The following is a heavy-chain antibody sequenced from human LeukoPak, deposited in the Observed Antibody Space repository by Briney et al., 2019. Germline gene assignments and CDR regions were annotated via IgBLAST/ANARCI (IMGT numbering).Heavy chain of an antibody. Sequence: ASVKVSCKAPGYTFTSNYIHWVRQAPGQGLEWMGMIYPRDGSTSYAQKFQGRVTVTRDTSTSTVHMELSGLRSEDTAVYYCARDQEGFDYRGQGTLVTVSS. CDR3: ARDQEGFDY. CDR1: GYTFTSNY. J-gene: IGHJ4*02. CDR2: IYPRDGST. V-gene: IGHV1-46*01.